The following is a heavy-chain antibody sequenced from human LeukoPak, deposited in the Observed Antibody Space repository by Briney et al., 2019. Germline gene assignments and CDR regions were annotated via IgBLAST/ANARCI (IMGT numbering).Heavy chain of an antibody. D-gene: IGHD3-10*02. J-gene: IGHJ4*02. CDR2: ISGSGSNT. V-gene: IGHV3-23*01. CDR1: GITFSGSG. Sequence: GGSLRLSCAASGITFSGSGMSWVRQAPGKGLEWVSTISGSGSNTHYADSVKGRFTISRDNYKDTLYMQMNSLRVEDTAVYYCAELGITMIGGVWGQGTLVTVSS. CDR3: AELGITMIGGV.